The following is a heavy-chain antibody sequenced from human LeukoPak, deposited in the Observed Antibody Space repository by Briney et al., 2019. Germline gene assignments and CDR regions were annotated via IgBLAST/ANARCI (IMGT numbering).Heavy chain of an antibody. CDR1: GFTFSRYS. V-gene: IGHV3-23*01. D-gene: IGHD6-19*01. J-gene: IGHJ3*02. CDR3: AKPQWLTNDAFDI. Sequence: PGGSLRLSCAASGFTFSRYSMSWVRQAPERGLEWVSAISGSGGGTYYADSVKGRFTISRDNSKNTLYLQMNSLRAEDTAIYYCAKPQWLTNDAFDIWGLGTVVTVSS. CDR2: ISGSGGGT.